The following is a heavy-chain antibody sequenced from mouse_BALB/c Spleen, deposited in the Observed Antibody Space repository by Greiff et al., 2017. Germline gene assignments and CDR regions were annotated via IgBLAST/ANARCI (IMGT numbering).Heavy chain of an antibody. CDR1: GYTFTSYT. CDR2: INPSSGFT. V-gene: IGHV1-4*02. CDR3: ARSRFPWFAY. J-gene: IGHJ3*01. Sequence: QVQLQQSAAELARPGASVKMSCKASGYTFTSYTMHWVKQRPGQGLEWIGYINPSSGFTEYNQKFKDKTTLTADKSSSTAYMQLSSLTSEDSAVYYCARSRFPWFAYWGQGTLVTVAA.